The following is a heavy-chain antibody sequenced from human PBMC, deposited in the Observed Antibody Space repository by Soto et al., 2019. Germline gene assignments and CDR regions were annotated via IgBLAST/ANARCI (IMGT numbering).Heavy chain of an antibody. CDR1: GGSIFNYF. Sequence: SETLSLTCRISGGSIFNYFWTWIRQSPGKRLEWIGDISHTGQTNYNPSLKSRVTLSVDISENEFSLKLSSVTAADTAVYYCASRNLTGFDYWGQGTLVTVSS. D-gene: IGHD7-27*01. J-gene: IGHJ4*02. CDR3: ASRNLTGFDY. CDR2: ISHTGQT. V-gene: IGHV4-59*03.